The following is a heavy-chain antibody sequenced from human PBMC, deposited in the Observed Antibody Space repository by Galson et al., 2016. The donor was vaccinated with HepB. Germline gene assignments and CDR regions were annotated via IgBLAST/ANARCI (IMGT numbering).Heavy chain of an antibody. V-gene: IGHV3-30*18. Sequence: SLRLSCAGSGFLFRSYGMHWVRQAPGKGLEWVAADSMDGGRKFYSDSVKGRFTISRDNSNNTLFLQMDSLRPDDTAVYYCAKRHEYCPPVGCSVDYWGQGTLVSVSS. J-gene: IGHJ4*02. CDR1: GFLFRSYG. D-gene: IGHD2/OR15-2a*01. CDR2: DSMDGGRK. CDR3: AKRHEYCPPVGCSVDY.